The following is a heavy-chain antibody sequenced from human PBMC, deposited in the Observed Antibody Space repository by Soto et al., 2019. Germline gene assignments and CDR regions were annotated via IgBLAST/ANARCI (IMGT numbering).Heavy chain of an antibody. V-gene: IGHV3-33*01. CDR1: GFTFSSYG. CDR2: IWYDGSNK. D-gene: IGHD1-26*01. Sequence: QVQLVESGGGVVQPGRSLRLSCAASGFTFSSYGMHWVRQAPGKGLEWVAVIWYDGSNKYYADAVKGRFTISRDNSKNTLYLQMNSLRAEDTAVYYCARGDEWELLPDAFDIWGQGTMVTVSS. J-gene: IGHJ3*02. CDR3: ARGDEWELLPDAFDI.